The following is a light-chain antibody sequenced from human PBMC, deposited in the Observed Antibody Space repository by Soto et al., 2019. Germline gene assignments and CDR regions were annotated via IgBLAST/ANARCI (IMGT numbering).Light chain of an antibody. J-gene: IGKJ4*01. Sequence: EIVLTQSPGTLSLSPGERATLSCRASQSVSSSYLAWYQQKPGQAPRLLIYGASSMATGIPDRFSGSGSGTDFTLTISRVEPEDFAVYYCQQFTTFGGGTKVEIK. CDR1: QSVSSSY. CDR3: QQFTT. CDR2: GAS. V-gene: IGKV3-20*01.